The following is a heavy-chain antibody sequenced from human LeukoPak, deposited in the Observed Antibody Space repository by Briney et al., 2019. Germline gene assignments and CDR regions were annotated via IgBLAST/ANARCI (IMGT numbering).Heavy chain of an antibody. Sequence: SETLSLTFTVSGGSISSYYWSWIRQPPGKGLEWIRYIYYSGSTYYNPSLRSGVSISVDTSKNQFSLKLSSLTAADTAVYSCAGSTFFRGVITFDYWGQGTLVTVSS. CDR1: GGSISSYY. D-gene: IGHD3-10*01. CDR2: IYYSGST. J-gene: IGHJ4*02. CDR3: AGSTFFRGVITFDY. V-gene: IGHV4-59*08.